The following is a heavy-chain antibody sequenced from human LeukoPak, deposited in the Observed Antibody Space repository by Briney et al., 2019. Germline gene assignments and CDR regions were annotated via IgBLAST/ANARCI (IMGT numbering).Heavy chain of an antibody. Sequence: ASVKVSCKTSGYTFTSYDINWVRQATGQGLEWMGWMNPNSGNTGYAQQFQGRVTMTRSTSISTAYMELSSLRSEDTAVYYCTRGYCSTNSCYLDWGQGTLVIVSS. J-gene: IGHJ4*02. CDR1: GYTFTSYD. CDR2: MNPNSGNT. D-gene: IGHD2-2*01. CDR3: TRGYCSTNSCYLD. V-gene: IGHV1-8*01.